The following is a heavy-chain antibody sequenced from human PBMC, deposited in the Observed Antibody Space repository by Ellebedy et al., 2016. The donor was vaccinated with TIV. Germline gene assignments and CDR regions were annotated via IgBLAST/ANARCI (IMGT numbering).Heavy chain of an antibody. Sequence: GGSLRLSCGASGFSFSSYWMSWVRQAPGKGLEWVANIRQDGSEKYYVESVKGRFTISRDNAKNSLYLHLNSLRAEDTAMYYCATDGSYGDYLSPTHAFVIWGQGTMVTVSS. V-gene: IGHV3-7*01. CDR2: IRQDGSEK. CDR3: ATDGSYGDYLSPTHAFVI. D-gene: IGHD4-17*01. CDR1: GFSFSSYW. J-gene: IGHJ3*02.